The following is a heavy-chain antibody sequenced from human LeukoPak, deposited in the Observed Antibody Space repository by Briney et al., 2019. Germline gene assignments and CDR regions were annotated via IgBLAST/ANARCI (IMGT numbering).Heavy chain of an antibody. CDR1: GYTFTSYY. J-gene: IGHJ3*02. Sequence: ASVKVSCKASGYTFTSYYMHWVRQAPGQGLEWMGIINPSGGSTSYAQKFQGRVTMTRDTSTSTVYMELSSLRSEDTAVYYCAKFFTIYDAFDIWGQGTMVTVSS. CDR2: INPSGGST. V-gene: IGHV1-46*01. D-gene: IGHD3-10*01. CDR3: AKFFTIYDAFDI.